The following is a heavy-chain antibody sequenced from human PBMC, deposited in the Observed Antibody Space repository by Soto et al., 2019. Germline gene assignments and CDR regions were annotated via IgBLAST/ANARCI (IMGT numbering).Heavy chain of an antibody. CDR2: ISAYNGNT. D-gene: IGHD6-13*01. Sequence: GASVKVSCKASGYTFTSYGISWVRQAPGQGLEWMGWISAYNGNTNYAQKLQGRVTMTTDTSTSTAYMELRSLRSDDTAVYYCARGRGVVIPAGTPDAFDVWGQGTMVTVSS. CDR3: ARGRGVVIPAGTPDAFDV. CDR1: GYTFTSYG. V-gene: IGHV1-18*04. J-gene: IGHJ3*01.